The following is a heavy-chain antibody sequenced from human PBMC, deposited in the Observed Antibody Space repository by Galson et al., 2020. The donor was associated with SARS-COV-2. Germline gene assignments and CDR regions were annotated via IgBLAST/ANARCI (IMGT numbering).Heavy chain of an antibody. CDR3: ARVGDCSGGICYGAEYCQH. Sequence: NSGGSLRLSCVASGFKFSDYFMAWIRQPPGKGLQWVSYISGSGTSLNYADSVKGRFTISRDNAKNTLNLEMNSLTAEDTAVYYCARVGDCSGGICYGAEYCQHWGQGTLVTVSS. D-gene: IGHD2-15*01. CDR1: GFKFSDYF. CDR2: ISGSGTSL. V-gene: IGHV3-11*04. J-gene: IGHJ1*01.